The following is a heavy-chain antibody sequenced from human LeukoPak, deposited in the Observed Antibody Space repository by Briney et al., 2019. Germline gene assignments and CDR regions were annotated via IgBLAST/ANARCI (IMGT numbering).Heavy chain of an antibody. Sequence: ASVKVFCKASGYTFTSYGISWVRQAPGQGLEWMGWISAYNGNTNYAQKLQGRVTMTTDTSTSTAYMELRSLRSDDTAVYYCARYVVVPAADWGYFDYWGQGTLVTVSS. CDR3: ARYVVVPAADWGYFDY. J-gene: IGHJ4*02. V-gene: IGHV1-18*01. CDR1: GYTFTSYG. D-gene: IGHD2-2*01. CDR2: ISAYNGNT.